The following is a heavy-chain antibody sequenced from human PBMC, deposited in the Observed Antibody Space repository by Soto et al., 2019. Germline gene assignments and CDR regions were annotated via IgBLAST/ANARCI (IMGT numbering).Heavy chain of an antibody. CDR2: ISAHNCNT. J-gene: IGHJ4*02. D-gene: IGHD1-1*01. CDR3: ARGRYGDY. CDR1: GYAFTSYG. Sequence: QVHLVQSGAEVKKPGASVKVSCKASGYAFTSYGITWVRQAPGQGLEWMGWISAHNCNTDYAQKLQGRVIVTRDTSTSTAYMELRSLRSDDTDVYYCARGRYGDYWGQGALVTVSS. V-gene: IGHV1-18*01.